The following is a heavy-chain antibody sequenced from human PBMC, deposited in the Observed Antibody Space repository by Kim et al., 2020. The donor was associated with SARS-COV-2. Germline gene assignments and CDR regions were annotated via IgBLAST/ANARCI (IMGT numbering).Heavy chain of an antibody. D-gene: IGHD6-19*01. CDR3: ARGGWYYSAGNDYVDY. CDR1: GYSFTTYG. J-gene: IGHJ4*02. V-gene: IGHV1-18*04. CDR2: ISPYYGNV. Sequence: ASVKVSCKASGYSFTTYGISWVRQAPGLGLEWLGWISPYYGNVSYSDRFQGRLTLTTDTSTTTGFMEIRGLRPEDTALYYCARGGWYYSAGNDYVDYWGQGTQVTVS.